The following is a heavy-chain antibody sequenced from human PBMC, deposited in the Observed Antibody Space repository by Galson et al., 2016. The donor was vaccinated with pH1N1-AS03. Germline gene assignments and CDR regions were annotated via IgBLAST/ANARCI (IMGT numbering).Heavy chain of an antibody. CDR2: ISSDGGST. CDR3: ERAGGY. Sequence: SLRLSCAASGFIFSNHGMHWARQAPGKGPEFVARISSDGGSTYYADSVKARFTISRDNSKNTLYLQMDSLRVEDTAVHYCERAGGYWGQGTLVTVSS. J-gene: IGHJ4*02. CDR1: GFIFSNHG. V-gene: IGHV3-64*02.